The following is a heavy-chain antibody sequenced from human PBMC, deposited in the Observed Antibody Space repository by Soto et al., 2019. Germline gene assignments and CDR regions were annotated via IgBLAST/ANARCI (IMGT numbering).Heavy chain of an antibody. Sequence: KVSCKASGYSFTSYWIGWVRQMPGKGLEWMGIIYPGDSDTRYSPSFQGQVTISADKSISTAYLQWSSLKASDTAMYYCACHPPHYYGSGSYGAFDIWGQGTMVTVSS. CDR2: IYPGDSDT. V-gene: IGHV5-51*01. CDR3: ACHPPHYYGSGSYGAFDI. J-gene: IGHJ3*02. D-gene: IGHD3-10*01. CDR1: GYSFTSYW.